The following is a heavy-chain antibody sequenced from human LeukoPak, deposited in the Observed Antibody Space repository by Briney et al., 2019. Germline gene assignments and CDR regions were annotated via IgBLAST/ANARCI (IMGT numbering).Heavy chain of an antibody. J-gene: IGHJ4*02. CDR2: INHSGST. CDR3: ARVRDTYYYDSSGQQFDY. D-gene: IGHD3-22*01. Sequence: SDTLSLTYVVYGGSFRGYYWSWIRQPPGKGLEWIGEINHSGSTNYNPSLKSRVTISVDTSKNQFSPKLSSVTAADTAVYYCARVRDTYYYDSSGQQFDYWGQGTLVTVSS. V-gene: IGHV4-34*01. CDR1: GGSFRGYY.